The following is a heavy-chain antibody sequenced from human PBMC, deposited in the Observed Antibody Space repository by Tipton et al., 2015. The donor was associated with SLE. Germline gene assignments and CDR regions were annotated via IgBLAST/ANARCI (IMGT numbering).Heavy chain of an antibody. CDR3: ARVVYSFSDAFDI. CDR1: GASVSSSVYS. V-gene: IGHV4-61*02. D-gene: IGHD6-13*01. CDR2: IYASGST. Sequence: TLSLTCTVSGASVSSSVYSWGWIRQPAGKGLEWIGRIYASGSTEYNPSLKSRVTISVDPSKNQFSLRLTSLTAADTAVYYCARVVYSFSDAFDIWGQGTLVTVSS. J-gene: IGHJ3*02.